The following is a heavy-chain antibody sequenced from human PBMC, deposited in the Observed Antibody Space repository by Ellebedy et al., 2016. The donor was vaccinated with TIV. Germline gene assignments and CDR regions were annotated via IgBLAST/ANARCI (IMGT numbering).Heavy chain of an antibody. Sequence: GESLKISCAASGFKFNFYAMHWVRQAPGKGLEWVAFIWYDGSHKSHADSVKGRFTNSRDNSNNTLYLQMNSLRAEDTAVYFCARDGPESFQDYYYAMDVWGQGTTVIVS. D-gene: IGHD3-10*01. J-gene: IGHJ6*02. V-gene: IGHV3-33*01. CDR3: ARDGPESFQDYYYAMDV. CDR1: GFKFNFYA. CDR2: IWYDGSHK.